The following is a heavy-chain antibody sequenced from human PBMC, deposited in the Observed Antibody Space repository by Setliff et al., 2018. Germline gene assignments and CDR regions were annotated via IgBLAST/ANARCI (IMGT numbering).Heavy chain of an antibody. CDR3: AREGRSSTRGWYMDA. D-gene: IGHD2-2*01. V-gene: IGHV4-4*02. CDR2: INHSGNT. CDR1: GDSISSGNW. Sequence: SETLSLTCAVSGDSISSGNWWSWVRQPPEKGLEWIGEINHSGNTNYNPSLKSRVTISVDKSTNQFSLKLTSMTAADTAVYFCAREGRSSTRGWYMDAWGKGTSVTVSS. J-gene: IGHJ6*03.